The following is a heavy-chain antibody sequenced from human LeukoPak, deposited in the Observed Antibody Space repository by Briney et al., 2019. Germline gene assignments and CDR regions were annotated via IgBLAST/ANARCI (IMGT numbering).Heavy chain of an antibody. CDR3: ARASQQLVLGFDY. CDR1: GGSISSGGYY. D-gene: IGHD6-13*01. Sequence: PSQTLSLTCTVSGGSISSGGYYWSCIRQHPGKGLEWIGYIYYSGSTYYNPSLKSRVTISVDTSKNQFSLKLSSVTAADTDVYYCARASQQLVLGFDYRGQGTLVTVSS. J-gene: IGHJ4*02. V-gene: IGHV4-31*03. CDR2: IYYSGST.